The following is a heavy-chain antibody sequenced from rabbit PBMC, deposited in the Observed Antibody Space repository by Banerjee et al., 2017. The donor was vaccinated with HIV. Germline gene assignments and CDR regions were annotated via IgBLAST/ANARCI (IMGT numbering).Heavy chain of an antibody. CDR3: ARGESAGSGWYFKL. CDR2: IYTGSRGST. D-gene: IGHD8-1*01. CDR1: GLDFSSSYY. J-gene: IGHJ4*01. Sequence: QSLEESGGDLVKPGASLTLTCTASGLDFSSSYYMYWVRQAPGKGLEWIACIYTGSRGSTYYTSWAKGRFTISKTSSTTVTLQMTSLTAADTATYFCARGESAGSGWYFKLWGPGTLVTVS. V-gene: IGHV1S40*01.